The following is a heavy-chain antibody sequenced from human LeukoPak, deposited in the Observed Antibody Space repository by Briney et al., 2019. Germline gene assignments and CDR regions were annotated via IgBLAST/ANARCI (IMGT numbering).Heavy chain of an antibody. D-gene: IGHD3-3*01. V-gene: IGHV3-73*01. CDR1: GFTFSGSA. CDR2: IRSKANSYAT. J-gene: IGHJ4*02. CDR3: TRHKADPDTIFGGEWPGDY. Sequence: GGSLRLSCAASGFTFSGSAMHWVRQASGKGLEWVGRIRSKANSYATAYAASVKGRFTISRDDSKNTAYLQMNSLKTEDTAVYYCTRHKADPDTIFGGEWPGDYWGQGTLVTVSS.